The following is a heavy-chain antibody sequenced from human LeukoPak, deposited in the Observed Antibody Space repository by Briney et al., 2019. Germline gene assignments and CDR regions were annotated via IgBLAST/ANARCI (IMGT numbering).Heavy chain of an antibody. CDR3: ARDPGEDIAMAAVY. V-gene: IGHV4-61*02. D-gene: IGHD5-18*01. CDR1: GGSISSGSYY. J-gene: IGHJ4*02. Sequence: SETLSLTCTVSGGSISSGSYYWSWIRQPAGKGLEWIGRIYTSGSTNYNPSLKSRVTISVDTSKNQFSLKLSSVTAADTAVYYCARDPGEDIAMAAVYWGQGTLVTVSS. CDR2: IYTSGST.